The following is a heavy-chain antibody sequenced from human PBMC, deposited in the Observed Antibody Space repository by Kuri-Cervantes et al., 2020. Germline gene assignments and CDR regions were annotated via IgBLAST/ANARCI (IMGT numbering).Heavy chain of an antibody. CDR3: ARQIGYCTNGVCYDGMDV. CDR2: INSYNGNT. J-gene: IGHJ6*02. V-gene: IGHV1-18*01. Sequence: ASVKVSCKASGYTFTYYGISWVRQAPGQGLEWMGWINSYNGNTDYAQKFQGRVTMTRDTSISTAYMELSRLRSDDTAVYYCARQIGYCTNGVCYDGMDVWGQGTTVTVSS. CDR1: GYTFTYYG. D-gene: IGHD2-8*01.